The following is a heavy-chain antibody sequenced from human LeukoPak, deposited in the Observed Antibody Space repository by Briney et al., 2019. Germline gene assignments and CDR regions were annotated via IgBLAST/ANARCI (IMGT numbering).Heavy chain of an antibody. D-gene: IGHD3-3*01. J-gene: IGHJ4*02. V-gene: IGHV3-23*01. CDR2: ISASGGST. CDR3: AKDQRPLFWSGYQGGSDY. Sequence: GGSLRLSCAASGFTLSSYAMSWVRQAPGKGLEWVSSISASGGSTNYADSVKGRFTISRDNSKNTLYLQMNSLRAEDTAVYYCAKDQRPLFWSGYQGGSDYWGQGTLVTVSS. CDR1: GFTLSSYA.